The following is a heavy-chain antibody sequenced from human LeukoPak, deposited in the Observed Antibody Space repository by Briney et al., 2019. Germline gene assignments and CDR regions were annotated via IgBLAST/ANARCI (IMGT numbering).Heavy chain of an antibody. V-gene: IGHV4-4*08. J-gene: IGHJ4*02. CDR3: ARRGTISSESYFDY. CDR1: GGSASSYY. D-gene: IGHD1-14*01. Sequence: SETLSLTCSVSGGSASSYYWSWIRQSPGKGLEWIGYIHNSGRTNYNPSLKSRVTGFVDTSKNQVSLRLSSVTAADTAVYYCARRGTISSESYFDYWGQGALVTVSS. CDR2: IHNSGRT.